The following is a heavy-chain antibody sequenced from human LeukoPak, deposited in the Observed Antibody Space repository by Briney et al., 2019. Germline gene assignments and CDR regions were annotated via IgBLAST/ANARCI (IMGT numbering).Heavy chain of an antibody. CDR2: ISAYNDNT. CDR1: GYTFTSYG. Sequence: ASVKVSCKASGYTFTSYGISWVRQPPGQGLELMGWISAYNDNTNYAQKHQGRVTMTTDTSTSTAYMELRSLRSDDTAVYYCARGKVVDQYYYYGMDVWGQGTTVTVSS. J-gene: IGHJ6*02. CDR3: ARGKVVDQYYYYGMDV. D-gene: IGHD2-15*01. V-gene: IGHV1-18*01.